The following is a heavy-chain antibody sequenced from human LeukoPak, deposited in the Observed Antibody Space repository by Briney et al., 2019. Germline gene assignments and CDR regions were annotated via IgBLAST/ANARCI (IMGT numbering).Heavy chain of an antibody. CDR2: ISGSGGST. D-gene: IGHD6-13*01. J-gene: IGHJ4*02. CDR3: AKGGGYSSSWLGLYFDY. Sequence: GRSLRLSCAASGFTFSSYAMSWVRQAPGKGLEWVSAISGSGGSTYYADSVKGRFTISRDNSKNTLYLQMNSLRAEDTAVYYCAKGGGYSSSWLGLYFDYWGQGTLVTVSS. CDR1: GFTFSSYA. V-gene: IGHV3-23*01.